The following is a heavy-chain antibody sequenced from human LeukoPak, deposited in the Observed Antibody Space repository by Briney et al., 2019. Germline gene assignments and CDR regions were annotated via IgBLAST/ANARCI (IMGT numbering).Heavy chain of an antibody. CDR1: GGSISSGAY. D-gene: IGHD6-19*01. CDR3: AREEQWLGNDY. V-gene: IGHV4-38-2*02. CDR2: IYRTGST. Sequence: PSETLSLTCTVSGGSISSGAYWGWVRQPPGKGLEWIATIYRTGSTYYNPSLESRVTISIDTSKNQFSLKLNSVAAADTAVYYCAREEQWLGNDYWGQGTLVTVSS. J-gene: IGHJ4*02.